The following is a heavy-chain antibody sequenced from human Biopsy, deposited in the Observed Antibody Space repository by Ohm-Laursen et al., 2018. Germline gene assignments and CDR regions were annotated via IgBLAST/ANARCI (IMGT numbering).Heavy chain of an antibody. V-gene: IGHV4-59*01. D-gene: IGHD1-26*01. CDR1: GDSISSYY. Sequence: GTLSLTCSVSGDSISSYYWSWIRHPPGKGLQWIGYVYYTGSTDYNPSLQSRVTISVDTSKNHFSLRLRSVTPADPAVYYCARVGVGAPSIDYFDSWGQGALVTVSS. J-gene: IGHJ4*02. CDR3: ARVGVGAPSIDYFDS. CDR2: VYYTGST.